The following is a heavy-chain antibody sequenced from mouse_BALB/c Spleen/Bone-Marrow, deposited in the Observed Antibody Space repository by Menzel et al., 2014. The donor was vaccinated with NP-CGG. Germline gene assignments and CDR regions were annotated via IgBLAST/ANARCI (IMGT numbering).Heavy chain of an antibody. CDR3: ARSQAYYGNFFDY. Sequence: VHLVESGGGLVQPGGSLKLSCAASGFTFSSYGMSWVRQTPDKRLGMVATINSNGCSAYLPESVKGRFTISRVNAKNTLYLQMSRMKAEDTAMYYCARSQAYYGNFFDYWSQGPPLTASS. V-gene: IGHV5-6-3*01. CDR2: INSNGCSA. D-gene: IGHD2-10*01. J-gene: IGHJ2*01. CDR1: GFTFSSYG.